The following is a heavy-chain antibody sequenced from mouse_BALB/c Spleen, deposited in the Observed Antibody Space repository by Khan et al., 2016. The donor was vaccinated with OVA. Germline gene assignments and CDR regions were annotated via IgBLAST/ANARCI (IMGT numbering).Heavy chain of an antibody. V-gene: IGHV3-2*02. CDR2: ISYGGST. CDR1: GYSITSDCA. Sequence: VQLQQSGPGLVKPSQFLSLTCTVTGYSITSDCAWDWIRQFPGNKLEWMGYISYGGSTSYNPSLKSRISITRDTSKNQFFLQLNSVTTEDTATYYCARKNYYGYAMDYWGQGTSVTVSS. CDR3: ARKNYYGYAMDY. J-gene: IGHJ4*01. D-gene: IGHD1-1*01.